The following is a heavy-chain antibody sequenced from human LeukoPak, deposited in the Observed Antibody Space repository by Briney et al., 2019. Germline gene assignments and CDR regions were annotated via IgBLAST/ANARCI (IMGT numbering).Heavy chain of an antibody. Sequence: GGSLRLSCAASGFTFSHFWMHWVRQAPGKGLEWVSRINTDETSTGYADSVKGRFTISRDNAENTIYLQMDRLRVEDTAVYYCTRGFRVAARPLNDYWGQGTLVTVSS. CDR1: GFTFSHFW. CDR2: INTDETST. CDR3: TRGFRVAARPLNDY. V-gene: IGHV3-74*01. J-gene: IGHJ4*02. D-gene: IGHD6-6*01.